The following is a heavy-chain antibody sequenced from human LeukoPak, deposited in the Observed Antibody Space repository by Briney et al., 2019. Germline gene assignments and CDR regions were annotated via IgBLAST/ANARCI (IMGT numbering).Heavy chain of an antibody. D-gene: IGHD3-22*01. J-gene: IGHJ4*02. CDR3: ARGSSGYYGY. V-gene: IGHV3-21*01. CDR2: ISSSSSYI. Sequence: KTGGSPRHFCAASGFTFSSYSMNWVRQAPGKGLDWVSSISSSSSYIYYADSVKGTFTIARDNAKNSLYLQMNSLRAEDTAVYYCARGSSGYYGYWGQGTLVTVSS. CDR1: GFTFSSYS.